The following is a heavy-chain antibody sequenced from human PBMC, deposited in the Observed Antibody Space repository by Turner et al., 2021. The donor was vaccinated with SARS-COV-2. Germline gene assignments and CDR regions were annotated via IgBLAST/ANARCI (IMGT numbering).Heavy chain of an antibody. Sequence: QLHLQESGPGLVKPSETLSLTCTVSGGSITSSGYYWCWIRQPAGKGLESIGTSYNGGHTYFNPSLKIRVTISLYPSKNQLPLILTSLTAADTAVYDCGTLGVSMIVVVPEALDVWGQGTMVTVSS. CDR2: SYNGGHT. J-gene: IGHJ3*01. D-gene: IGHD3-22*01. V-gene: IGHV4-39*01. CDR1: GGSITSSGYY. CDR3: GTLGVSMIVVVPEALDV.